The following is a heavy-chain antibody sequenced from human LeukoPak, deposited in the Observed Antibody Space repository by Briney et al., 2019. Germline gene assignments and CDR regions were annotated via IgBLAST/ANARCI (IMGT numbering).Heavy chain of an antibody. CDR3: ARLLGFGTGRRDGYNFADY. J-gene: IGHJ4*02. CDR2: ISSSSSYI. D-gene: IGHD5-24*01. Sequence: GGSLRLSCAASGFTFSSYSMNWVRQAPGKGLEWVSSISSSSSYIYYADSVKGRFTISRDNAKNSLYLQMNSLRAEDTAVYYCARLLGFGTGRRDGYNFADYWGQGTLVTVSS. CDR1: GFTFSSYS. V-gene: IGHV3-21*01.